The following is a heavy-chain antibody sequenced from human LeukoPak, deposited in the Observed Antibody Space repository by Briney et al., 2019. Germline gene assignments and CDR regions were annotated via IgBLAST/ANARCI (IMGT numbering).Heavy chain of an antibody. CDR3: ARDDLPPAI. V-gene: IGHV4-4*07. J-gene: IGHJ3*02. CDR1: GGSFSGYY. Sequence: KPSETLSLTCAVYGGSFSGYYWSWIRQPPGKGLEWIGRIYTSGSTNHNPSLKSRVTMSVDTSKNQFSLKLSSVTAADTAVYYCARDDLPPAIWGQGTMVTVSS. CDR2: IYTSGST. D-gene: IGHD2-21*02.